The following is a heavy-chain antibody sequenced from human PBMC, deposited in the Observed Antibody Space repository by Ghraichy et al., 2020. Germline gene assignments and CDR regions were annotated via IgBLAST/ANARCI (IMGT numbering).Heavy chain of an antibody. CDR1: GGTFSSYA. J-gene: IGHJ6*02. V-gene: IGHV1-69*13. D-gene: IGHD4-11*01. Sequence: SVKVSCKASGGTFSSYAISWVRQAPGQGLEWMGGIIPIFGTANYAQKFQGRVTITADESTSTAYMELSSLRSEDTAVYYCARILYDHQVLLHMTTVSRAAYGMDVWGQGTTVTVSS. CDR2: IIPIFGTA. CDR3: ARILYDHQVLLHMTTVSRAAYGMDV.